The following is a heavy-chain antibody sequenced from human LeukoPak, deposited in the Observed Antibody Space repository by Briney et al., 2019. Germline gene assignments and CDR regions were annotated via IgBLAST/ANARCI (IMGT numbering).Heavy chain of an antibody. J-gene: IGHJ4*02. D-gene: IGHD3-22*01. CDR1: GFTFSSYA. Sequence: GRSLRLSCAASGFTFSSYAMHWVRQAPGKGLEWVAVISYDGSNKYYADSVKGRFTISRDNSKNTLYLQMNSLRAEDTAVYYCAKDYQDYYDSSGYYYDYWGQGTLVTVSS. CDR2: ISYDGSNK. CDR3: AKDYQDYYDSSGYYYDY. V-gene: IGHV3-30*04.